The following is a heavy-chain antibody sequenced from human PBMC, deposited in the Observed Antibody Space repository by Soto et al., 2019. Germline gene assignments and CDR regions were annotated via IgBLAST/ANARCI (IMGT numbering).Heavy chain of an antibody. Sequence: QVQLLESGPGLVKPSETLSLTCTVSGGSISSYYWSWIRQPPGKGLEWIGYIYSSGSTNYNPSLNIRVTISVDTSKNQFSLKLSSVTAADTAVYYCARRYGGGFDYWGQGTLVTVSS. J-gene: IGHJ4*02. V-gene: IGHV4-59*08. CDR3: ARRYGGGFDY. D-gene: IGHD3-10*01. CDR2: IYSSGST. CDR1: GGSISSYY.